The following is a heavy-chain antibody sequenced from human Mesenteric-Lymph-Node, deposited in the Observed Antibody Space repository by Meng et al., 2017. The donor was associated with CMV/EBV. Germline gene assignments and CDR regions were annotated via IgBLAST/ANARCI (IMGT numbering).Heavy chain of an antibody. Sequence: GGSLRLSCAASGFTFSSYAMHWVRQAPGKGLEWVAVISYDGSNKYYADSVKGRFTISRDNSKNTLYLQMNSLRAEDTAVYYCARRGTRGMDVWGQGTTVTV. CDR1: GFTFSSYA. CDR2: ISYDGSNK. V-gene: IGHV3-30*04. J-gene: IGHJ6*02. D-gene: IGHD1-1*01. CDR3: ARRGTRGMDV.